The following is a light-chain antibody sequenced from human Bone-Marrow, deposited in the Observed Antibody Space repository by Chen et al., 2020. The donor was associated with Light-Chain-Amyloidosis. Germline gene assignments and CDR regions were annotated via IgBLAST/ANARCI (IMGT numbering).Light chain of an antibody. CDR1: QSIRGN. J-gene: IGKJ1*01. V-gene: IGKV3-15*01. CDR2: GAS. Sequence: VITQSPVALSVPPGDTVTLSCRASQSIRGNLAWYQQRPGQAPRLLIYGASARATGIPARFSGSGFETDFTLTISTIQSEDFAVYYCQQYNNWPLTFGQGTRVDIK. CDR3: QQYNNWPLT.